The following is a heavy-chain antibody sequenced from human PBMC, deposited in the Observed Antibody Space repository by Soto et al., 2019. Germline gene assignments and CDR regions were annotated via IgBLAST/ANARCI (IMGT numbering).Heavy chain of an antibody. D-gene: IGHD1-1*01. J-gene: IGHJ4*02. CDR2: ISSDGSST. Sequence: VGSLRLACAASGFTVSSYWIHWVCQTPGKEKVWVLRISSDGSSTTYADSVKGRFTISRDNAKNTLYLQMNSLRAEDTAVYYCARGTYNNLAHFDYWGQGTLVTVSS. CDR1: GFTVSSYW. V-gene: IGHV3-74*01. CDR3: ARGTYNNLAHFDY.